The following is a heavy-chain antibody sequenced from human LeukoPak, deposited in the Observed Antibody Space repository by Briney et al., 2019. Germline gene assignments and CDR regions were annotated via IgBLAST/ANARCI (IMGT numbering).Heavy chain of an antibody. CDR3: ARGRASSWYNWFDP. V-gene: IGHV1-2*02. Sequence: GASVKVSCKASGYTFTGYYMHWVRQAPGQGLEWMGWINPNSGGTNYAQKFQGRVTMTRDTSISTAYMELSRLRSDDTAVYYCARGRASSWYNWFDPWGQGTLVTVSS. CDR1: GYTFTGYY. CDR2: INPNSGGT. D-gene: IGHD6-13*01. J-gene: IGHJ5*02.